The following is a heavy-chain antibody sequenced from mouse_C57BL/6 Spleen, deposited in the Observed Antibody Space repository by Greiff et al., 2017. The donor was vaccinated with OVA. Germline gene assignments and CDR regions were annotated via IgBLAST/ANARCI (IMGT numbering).Heavy chain of an antibody. CDR1: GYTFTSYW. CDR3: AREDYYGSSYDYYAMDY. D-gene: IGHD1-1*01. Sequence: VQLQQPGAELVRPGTSVKLSCKASGYTFTSYWMHWVKQRPGQGLEWIGVIDPSDSYTNYNQKFKGKATLTVDTSSSTAYMQLSSLTSEDSAVYYCAREDYYGSSYDYYAMDYWGQGTSVTVSS. J-gene: IGHJ4*01. CDR2: IDPSDSYT. V-gene: IGHV1-59*01.